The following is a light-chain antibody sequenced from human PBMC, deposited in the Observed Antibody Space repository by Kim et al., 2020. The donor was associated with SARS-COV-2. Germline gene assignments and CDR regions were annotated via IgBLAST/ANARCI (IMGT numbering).Light chain of an antibody. Sequence: PGESATLSCRASPNVGISLAWYQQTPGQAPRLLIYDAAIRAAGIPDRFSGSGSGTDFNLTIGSLAPEDFAVYYCQQRGNWPPALTFGGGTKVDIK. V-gene: IGKV3-11*01. CDR2: DAA. J-gene: IGKJ4*01. CDR3: QQRGNWPPALT. CDR1: PNVGIS.